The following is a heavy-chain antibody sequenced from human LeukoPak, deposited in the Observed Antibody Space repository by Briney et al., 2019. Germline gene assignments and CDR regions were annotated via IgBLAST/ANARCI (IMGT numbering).Heavy chain of an antibody. CDR2: IYSGNST. V-gene: IGHV3-53*04. D-gene: IGHD3-10*01. J-gene: IGHJ3*02. Sequence: GGSLRLSCAASGFTVSSNYMSWVRQAPGKGLEWVSVIYSGNSTYYADSVKGRFTISRHNSKNTLYLQMNSLRTEDTAVYYCARESDSGAFDIWGQGTMVTVSS. CDR1: GFTVSSNY. CDR3: ARESDSGAFDI.